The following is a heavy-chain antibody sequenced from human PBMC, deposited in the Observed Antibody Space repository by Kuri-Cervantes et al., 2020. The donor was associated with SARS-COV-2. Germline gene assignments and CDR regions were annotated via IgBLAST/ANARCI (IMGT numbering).Heavy chain of an antibody. V-gene: IGHV1-69*13. CDR2: IIPIFGTA. Sequence: SVKVSCKASGGTFSSYAISWVRQAPGQGLEWMGGIIPIFGTANYAQKFQGRLRITADESTRTASMELSSLRSDDTAVYYCARGVVVVAAVIDYYYYGMDVWGQGTTVTVSS. J-gene: IGHJ6*02. CDR3: ARGVVVVAAVIDYYYYGMDV. CDR1: GGTFSSYA. D-gene: IGHD2-15*01.